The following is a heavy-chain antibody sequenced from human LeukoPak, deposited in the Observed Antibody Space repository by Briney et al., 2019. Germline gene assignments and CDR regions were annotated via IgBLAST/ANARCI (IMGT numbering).Heavy chain of an antibody. V-gene: IGHV3-21*01. CDR1: GFTFSTYS. D-gene: IGHD3-10*01. Sequence: GGSLRLSCAASGFTFSTYSMNWVRQPPGKGLEWVTSISSSGSFMYYADSVKGRFTISRDNAKNSLYLQMNSLRAEDTAVYYCASGVRGVMSHFDYWGQGTLVTASS. CDR3: ASGVRGVMSHFDY. J-gene: IGHJ4*02. CDR2: ISSSGSFM.